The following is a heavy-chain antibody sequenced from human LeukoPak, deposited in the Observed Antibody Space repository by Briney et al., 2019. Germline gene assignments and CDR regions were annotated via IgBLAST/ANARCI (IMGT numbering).Heavy chain of an antibody. Sequence: PSETLSLTCAVYGGSFSGYYWSWIRQPPGKGLEWIGEINHSGSTNYNPPLKSRVTISVDTSKNQFSLKLSSVTAADTAVYYCARPLLSTYSGSWYLRPRDAFDIWGQGTMVTVSS. V-gene: IGHV4-34*01. D-gene: IGHD6-13*01. CDR1: GGSFSGYY. CDR2: INHSGST. J-gene: IGHJ3*02. CDR3: ARPLLSTYSGSWYLRPRDAFDI.